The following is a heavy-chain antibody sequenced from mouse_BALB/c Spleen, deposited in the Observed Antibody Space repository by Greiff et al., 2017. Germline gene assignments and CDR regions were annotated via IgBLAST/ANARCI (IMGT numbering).Heavy chain of an antibody. Sequence: EVKLMESGGGLVQPGGSLKLSCAASGFTFSSYGMSWVRQTPDKRLELVATINSNGGSTYYPDSVKGRFTISRDNAKNTLYLQMSSLKSEDTAMYYCARGDGNYDFDYWGQGTTLTVSS. J-gene: IGHJ2*01. CDR2: INSNGGST. D-gene: IGHD2-1*01. V-gene: IGHV5-6-3*01. CDR3: ARGDGNYDFDY. CDR1: GFTFSSYG.